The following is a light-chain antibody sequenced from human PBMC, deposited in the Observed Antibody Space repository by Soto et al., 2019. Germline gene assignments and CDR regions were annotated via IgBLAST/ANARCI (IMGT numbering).Light chain of an antibody. J-gene: IGLJ3*02. Sequence: QAVVTQSPSASASLGASVRLTCTLSSGHSSYAIAWHQQQPEKGPRYLMKVDSDGSHIKGDGIPDRFSGSSSGAERYLTISSLQYEDEADYYCQTWGTGTWVFGGGTKLTVL. CDR1: SGHSSYA. V-gene: IGLV4-69*01. CDR2: VDSDGSH. CDR3: QTWGTGTWV.